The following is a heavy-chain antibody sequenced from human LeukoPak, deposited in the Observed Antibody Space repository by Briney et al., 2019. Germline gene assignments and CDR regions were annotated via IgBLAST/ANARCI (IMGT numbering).Heavy chain of an antibody. V-gene: IGHV3-74*01. D-gene: IGHD6-19*01. J-gene: IGHJ4*02. CDR2: INIDGSST. Sequence: PGGSLRLSCAASGFTLSNYWMHWVRQAPGKGLVWVSRINIDGSSTTYADSVKGRFSISRGNAKNTLYLQMNSLRPEETAVYYCAREGSGWPPYFDHWGQGTLVTVPS. CDR3: AREGSGWPPYFDH. CDR1: GFTLSNYW.